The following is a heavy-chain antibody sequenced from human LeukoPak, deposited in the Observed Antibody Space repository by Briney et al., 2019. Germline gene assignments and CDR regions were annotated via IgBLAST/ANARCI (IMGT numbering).Heavy chain of an antibody. CDR2: TKQDGSEN. V-gene: IGHV3-7*01. D-gene: IGHD3-9*01. CDR3: ARLGTYYDILTGYFPLYYFDY. J-gene: IGHJ4*02. CDR1: GGSISSGSYY. Sequence: ETLSLACTVSGGSISSGSYYWSWVRQAPGKGLEWVTNTKQDGSENYYVDSVKGRFTISRDNAKNSMYLQMNSLRAEDTAVYYCARLGTYYDILTGYFPLYYFDYWGQGTLVTVSS.